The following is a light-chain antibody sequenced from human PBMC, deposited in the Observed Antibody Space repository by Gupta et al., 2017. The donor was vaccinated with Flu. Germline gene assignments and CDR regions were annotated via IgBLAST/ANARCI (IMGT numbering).Light chain of an antibody. V-gene: IGLV2-23*02. Sequence: QSALTQPASVSGSPGQSITISCTGTSGDVGSYNLVSWYQQHPGKAHKLMIYEVDKRPSGVSNRFSGSKSGNTASLTISGLQAEDEADYYCCSYAGSNTWVFGGGTKLTVL. CDR3: CSYAGSNTWV. J-gene: IGLJ3*02. CDR1: SGDVGSYNL. CDR2: EVD.